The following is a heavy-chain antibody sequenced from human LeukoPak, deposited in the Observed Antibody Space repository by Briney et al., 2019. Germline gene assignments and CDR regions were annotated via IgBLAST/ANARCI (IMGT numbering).Heavy chain of an antibody. V-gene: IGHV5-51*01. CDR1: GYRFTDYW. CDR2: IYPGDSDT. D-gene: IGHD1-26*01. Sequence: GESLKISCKGSGYRFTDYWIGWVRQMPGKGLEWMGIIYPGDSDTRYSPSFQGQVTISADKSISTAYLQWSSLKASDTAMYYCAGPPTSYSGSYFYWYFDLWGRGTLVTVSS. J-gene: IGHJ2*01. CDR3: AGPPTSYSGSYFYWYFDL.